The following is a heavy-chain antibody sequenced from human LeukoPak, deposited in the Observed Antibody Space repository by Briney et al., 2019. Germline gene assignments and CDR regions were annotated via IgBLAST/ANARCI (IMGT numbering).Heavy chain of an antibody. D-gene: IGHD6-13*01. J-gene: IGHJ3*02. Sequence: LETLSLTCTVSDVSINGYYWSWIRQPPGKGLDWIGYMYSGGTTNYSPSLKSRVTISEDMSKNQFSLKLTSVTAADTAVYYCARHSGHSSTNDAFDIWGQGTMVIVSS. CDR1: DVSINGYY. V-gene: IGHV4-59*01. CDR3: ARHSGHSSTNDAFDI. CDR2: MYSGGTT.